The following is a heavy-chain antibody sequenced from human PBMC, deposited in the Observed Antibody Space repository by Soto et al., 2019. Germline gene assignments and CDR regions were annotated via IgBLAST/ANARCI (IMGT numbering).Heavy chain of an antibody. J-gene: IGHJ4*02. CDR1: GFTFSVYA. CDR3: AKALYGGFTY. D-gene: IGHD3-10*01. CDR2: IGGSGDST. V-gene: IGHV3-23*01. Sequence: EVRLLESGGGLVQPGGSLRLSCAASGFTFSVYAMSWVRQAPGKGLEWVSGIGGSGDSTHYADSVKGRFTVSRDNSKSLLYLQSNSSMAEDTGIYYCAKALYGGFTYWGQGTLVTVSS.